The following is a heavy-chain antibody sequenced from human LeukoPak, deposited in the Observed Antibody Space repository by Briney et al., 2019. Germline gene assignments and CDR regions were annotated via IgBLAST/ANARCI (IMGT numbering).Heavy chain of an antibody. CDR2: INPSSEST. Sequence: ASVKVSSKASGYTFSSYDMHWVRHHPRQELEGMGIINPSSESTSIAQKVQGRVTMTRDTSTSTAYMELSSLRAWDTAVYYCASVRECGGDWYPEPYFFDDWGEGTLVTVSS. J-gene: IGHJ4*02. CDR3: ASVRECGGDWYPEPYFFDD. V-gene: IGHV1-46*01. D-gene: IGHD2-21*02. CDR1: GYTFSSYD.